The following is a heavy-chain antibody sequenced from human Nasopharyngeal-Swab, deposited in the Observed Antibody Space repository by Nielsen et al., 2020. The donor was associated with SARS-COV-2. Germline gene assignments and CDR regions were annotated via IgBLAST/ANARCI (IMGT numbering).Heavy chain of an antibody. CDR2: MNPNSGNT. V-gene: IGHV1-8*01. D-gene: IGHD3-9*01. CDR3: ARGSAYDS. J-gene: IGHJ4*02. Sequence: WVRQAPGQGLEWMGWMNPNSGNTGYAQKVQGRVTMTRNTYISTAYMELSSLRSEDTAVYYCARGSAYDSWGQGTLVTVSS.